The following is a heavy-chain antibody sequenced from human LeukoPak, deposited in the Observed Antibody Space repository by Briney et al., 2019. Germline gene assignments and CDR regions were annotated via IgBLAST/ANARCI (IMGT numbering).Heavy chain of an antibody. V-gene: IGHV3-49*04. CDR1: GFPFGDYD. D-gene: IGHD3-10*01. CDR3: TRRNRGGIRGVMFDP. CDR2: IKGRAFGGTT. Sequence: GRSLRLSCTASGFPFGDYDMSWVRLPPGKGLEWVGLIKGRAFGGTTGYATSVKGTFIISRDDSKNIVYLQMNSLKTEDTAVYYCTRRNRGGIRGVMFDPWGQGTLVTVSS. J-gene: IGHJ5*02.